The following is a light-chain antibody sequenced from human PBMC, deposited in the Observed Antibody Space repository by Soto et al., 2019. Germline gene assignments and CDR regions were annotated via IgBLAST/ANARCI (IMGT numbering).Light chain of an antibody. J-gene: IGLJ2*01. V-gene: IGLV2-14*01. Sequence: QSALTQPASVSGSPGQSITISCTGTRSDVGGYDYVSWYQQHPGKAPKLMIYDVSNRPSGVSNRFSGSKSGNTASLTISGLQAEDEADYYCSSYASNTTVVFGGGTKVTVL. CDR1: RSDVGGYDY. CDR2: DVS. CDR3: SSYASNTTVV.